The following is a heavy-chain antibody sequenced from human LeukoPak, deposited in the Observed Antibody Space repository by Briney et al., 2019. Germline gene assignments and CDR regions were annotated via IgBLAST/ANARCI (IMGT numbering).Heavy chain of an antibody. CDR1: GGTFSSYA. CDR3: ASFNVLLWFGEFSNDASDI. CDR2: IIPIFGTA. V-gene: IGHV1-69*13. D-gene: IGHD3-10*01. J-gene: IGHJ3*02. Sequence: SVKVSCKASGGTFSSYAISWVRQAPGQGLEWMGGIIPIFGTANYAQKFQGRVTITADESTSTAYMELSSLRSEDTAVYYCASFNVLLWFGEFSNDASDIWGQGTMVTVSS.